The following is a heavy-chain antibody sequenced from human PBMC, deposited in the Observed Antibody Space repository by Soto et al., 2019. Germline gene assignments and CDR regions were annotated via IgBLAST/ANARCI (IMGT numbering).Heavy chain of an antibody. V-gene: IGHV4-39*01. D-gene: IGHD3-3*02. CDR3: ARHIKLGITIHGMDV. J-gene: IGHJ6*02. CDR2: IYYSGST. CDR1: GGSFGVYY. Sequence: SETLSLTCSVYGGSFGVYYWGWIRQPPGKGLEWIGSIYYSGSTYYNPSLKSRVTISVDTSKNQFSLKLSSVTAADTAVYYCARHIKLGITIHGMDVWGQGTTVTVSS.